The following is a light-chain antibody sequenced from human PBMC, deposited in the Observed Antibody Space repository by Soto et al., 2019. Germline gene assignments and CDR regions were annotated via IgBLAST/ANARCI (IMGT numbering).Light chain of an antibody. Sequence: IVVTQSPATLSVSPGERVTLSCRASQSVSSSLAWYQQRPGQAPRLLIYDTSTRATGIPARFSGSGSGTEFTLTISSLQSEDFAVYYCQQYNNWPPWTFGQGTKVDIK. CDR2: DTS. CDR3: QQYNNWPPWT. CDR1: QSVSSS. J-gene: IGKJ1*01. V-gene: IGKV3-15*01.